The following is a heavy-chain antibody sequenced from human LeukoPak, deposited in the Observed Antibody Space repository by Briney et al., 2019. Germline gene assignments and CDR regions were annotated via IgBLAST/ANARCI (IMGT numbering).Heavy chain of an antibody. J-gene: IGHJ4*02. Sequence: SETLSHTCIVSGGYISSSSYYWGWIRQPPGKGLEWIGSITDDGSTSYNPSLKSRVTISVDTSKNQFSLKLSSVTAADTAVYYCAMYRGLTMFDYWGQGTLVTVSS. CDR2: ITDDGST. D-gene: IGHD3/OR15-3a*01. CDR3: AMYRGLTMFDY. CDR1: GGYISSSSYY. V-gene: IGHV4-39*01.